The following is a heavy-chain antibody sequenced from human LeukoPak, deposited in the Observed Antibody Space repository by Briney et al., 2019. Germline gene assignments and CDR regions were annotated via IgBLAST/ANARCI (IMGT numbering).Heavy chain of an antibody. V-gene: IGHV4-59*01. CDR2: IYYSGST. CDR1: GSSISSYY. Sequence: MPSETLSLTCTVSGSSISSYYWSWIRQPPGKGLEWIGYIYYSGSTNYNPSLKSRVTISVDTSKNQFSLKLSSVTAADTAMYYCARVSGYDWESFYDYWGQGSLVTVSS. D-gene: IGHD5-12*01. J-gene: IGHJ4*02. CDR3: ARVSGYDWESFYDY.